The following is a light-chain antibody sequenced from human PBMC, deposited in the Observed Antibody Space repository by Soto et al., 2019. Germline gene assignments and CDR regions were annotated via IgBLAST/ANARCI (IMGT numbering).Light chain of an antibody. CDR3: QQYNSYST. CDR2: NAS. V-gene: IGKV1-5*03. CDR1: QSLSSR. J-gene: IGKJ1*01. Sequence: DIHMTQSPSTLSASLGDRVTITCRASQSLSSRLAWYQQKPGKAPELLIYNASSLESGVPSRFSGSGSGTEFTLTISSLQPDDFATYYCQQYNSYSTFGQGTKVDIK.